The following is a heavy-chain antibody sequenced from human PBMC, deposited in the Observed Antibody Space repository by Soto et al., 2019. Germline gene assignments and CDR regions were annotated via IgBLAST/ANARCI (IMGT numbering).Heavy chain of an antibody. V-gene: IGHV4-39*01. Sequence: PSETLSLTYTVSGAPISSNDYFWAWIRQPPGRGLEFIASMHTSGGTYHASSLKSRATMSLDTSKNQFSLKLQSVTAADTATYYCAGIVVGAPRHSDVDHWCQGTLVTVSS. CDR2: MHTSGGT. D-gene: IGHD2-15*01. CDR1: GAPISSNDYF. CDR3: AGIVVGAPRHSDVDH. J-gene: IGHJ4*02.